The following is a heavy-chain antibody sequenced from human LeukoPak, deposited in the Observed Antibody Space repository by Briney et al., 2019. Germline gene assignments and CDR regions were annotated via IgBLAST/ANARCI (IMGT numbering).Heavy chain of an antibody. CDR1: GFTFSDHY. Sequence: PGGSLRLSCAASGFTFSDHYMDWVRQAPGKGLEWVSRSRDKAHSYSTEYAPSVSGRFTISRDDTKNLLHLQLNSLETEDTAIYYCARAPPIGATYSFDFWGQGTLVTVSS. V-gene: IGHV3-72*01. CDR3: ARAPPIGATYSFDF. J-gene: IGHJ4*02. CDR2: SRDKAHSYST. D-gene: IGHD4/OR15-4a*01.